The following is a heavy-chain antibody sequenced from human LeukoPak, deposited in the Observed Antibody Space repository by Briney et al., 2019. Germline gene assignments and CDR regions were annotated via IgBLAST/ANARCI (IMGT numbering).Heavy chain of an antibody. J-gene: IGHJ4*02. V-gene: IGHV3-23*01. CDR1: GFTFNRFA. D-gene: IGHD3-22*01. Sequence: GGSLRLSCAASGFTFNRFAMSWVRQAPGKGLEWVSTISVTGGSTYYADSVRGRFTISRDNSQGTLYLQMNSLRGEDTAVYYCAKAPLVVVSQFDHWGQGSLVTVSS. CDR2: ISVTGGST. CDR3: AKAPLVVVSQFDH.